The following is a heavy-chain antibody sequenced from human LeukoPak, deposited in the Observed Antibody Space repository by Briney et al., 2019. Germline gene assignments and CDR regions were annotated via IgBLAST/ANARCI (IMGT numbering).Heavy chain of an antibody. CDR3: ARGRLGFWSGYHHYFDY. CDR2: INHSGST. V-gene: IGHV4-34*01. D-gene: IGHD3-3*01. J-gene: IGHJ4*02. Sequence: SETLSLTCAVYGGSFSGYYWSWIRQPPGKGLEWIGEINHSGSTNYNPSLKSRVPISVDTSKNQFSLKLSSVTAADTAVYYCARGRLGFWSGYHHYFDYWGQGTLVTVSS. CDR1: GGSFSGYY.